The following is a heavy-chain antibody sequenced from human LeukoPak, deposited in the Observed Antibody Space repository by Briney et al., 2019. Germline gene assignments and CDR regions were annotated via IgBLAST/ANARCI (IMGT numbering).Heavy chain of an antibody. J-gene: IGHJ4*02. D-gene: IGHD5-18*01. Sequence: ASVKVSCKGSVGTFSSYAISWVRQAPGQGLEWMGRIIPIFGIANYAQKFHGRVTITADKSTSTAYMELSSLRSEETAVYYCATEGRNTAHDYWGQGTLVTVSS. CDR1: VGTFSSYA. CDR2: IIPIFGIA. CDR3: ATEGRNTAHDY. V-gene: IGHV1-69*04.